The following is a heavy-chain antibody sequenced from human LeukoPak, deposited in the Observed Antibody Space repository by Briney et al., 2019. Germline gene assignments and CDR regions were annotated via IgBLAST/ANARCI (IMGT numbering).Heavy chain of an antibody. D-gene: IGHD3-22*01. CDR1: GFTFSSYG. V-gene: IGHV3-33*01. Sequence: GGSLRLSCAASGFTFSSYGMHWIRQAPGKGLEWVAVIWSDGYKKYYAESVKGRFTVSRDTSKNTLYLQMNSLRAEDTAVYYCARDDDTPGHYSYLQHWGQGTLVTVYS. CDR2: IWSDGYKK. J-gene: IGHJ1*01. CDR3: ARDDDTPGHYSYLQH.